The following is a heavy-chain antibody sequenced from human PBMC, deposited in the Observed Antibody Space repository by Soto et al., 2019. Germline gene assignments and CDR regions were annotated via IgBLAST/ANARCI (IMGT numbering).Heavy chain of an antibody. J-gene: IGHJ6*02. Sequence: GGSLRLSFAASGFTFSSYGMHWVRQAPGKGLEGVAVIWDDGSNKYYADSVKGRFTISRDNSKNTLYLQMNSLRAEDTAVYYCAREQYIWSGGVSYYYGMDXWGQGTTVTVS. V-gene: IGHV3-33*01. CDR2: IWDDGSNK. CDR1: GFTFSSYG. CDR3: AREQYIWSGGVSYYYGMDX. D-gene: IGHD3-10*01.